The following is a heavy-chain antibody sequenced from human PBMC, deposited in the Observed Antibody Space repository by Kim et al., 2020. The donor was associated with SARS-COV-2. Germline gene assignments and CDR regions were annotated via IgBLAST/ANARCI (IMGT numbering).Heavy chain of an antibody. J-gene: IGHJ4*02. CDR1: GFTFSNDC. D-gene: IGHD6-13*01. Sequence: GGSLRLSCAASGFTFSNDCMHWVRQAPGKGLVWVSRINREGSSTSYADSVNGRFTISRDNAKNTLYLQMNSLRAEDTAVYYCARALNGIAPDGTFFYWGQGTLVTVSS. V-gene: IGHV3-74*01. CDR3: ARALNGIAPDGTFFY. CDR2: INREGSST.